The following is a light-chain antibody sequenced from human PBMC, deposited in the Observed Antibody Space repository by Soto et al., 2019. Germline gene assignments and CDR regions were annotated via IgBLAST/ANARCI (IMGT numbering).Light chain of an antibody. CDR1: QTINNW. V-gene: IGKV1-5*03. Sequence: DILLTQSPSTLSASIGDRVTITCRTSQTINNWLAWYQQKPGKAPKLLIHKTSILESGVPSRFSGNGSGTEFTLTSSSLQPDDVATYYCQQYKTTFGPGTKVDIE. CDR3: QQYKTT. J-gene: IGKJ3*01. CDR2: KTS.